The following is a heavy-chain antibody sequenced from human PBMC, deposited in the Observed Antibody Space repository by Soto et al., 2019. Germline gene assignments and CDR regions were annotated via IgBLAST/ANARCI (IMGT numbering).Heavy chain of an antibody. CDR2: IYHSGST. D-gene: IGHD6-13*01. Sequence: AVSGGSISSGGYSWSWIRQPPGKGLEWIGYIYHSGSTYYNPSLKSRVTISVDRSKNQFSLKLSSVTAADTAVYYCARVAAAGTANFDYWGQGTLVTVSS. V-gene: IGHV4-30-2*01. J-gene: IGHJ4*02. CDR1: GGSISSGGYS. CDR3: ARVAAAGTANFDY.